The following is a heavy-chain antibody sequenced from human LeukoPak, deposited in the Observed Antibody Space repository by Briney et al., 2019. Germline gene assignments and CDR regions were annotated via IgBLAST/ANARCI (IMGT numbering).Heavy chain of an antibody. V-gene: IGHV3-48*03. Sequence: GGCLRLSCAASGFTFSYFEMNWVRQAPGKGLEWVSYIQSTGTTIHYADSVKGRFIISRDNAENSLYLQVNNLRVEDTAVYYCVRSDRETFAFDIWGQGTMVTVSS. CDR3: VRSDRETFAFDI. D-gene: IGHD2/OR15-2a*01. J-gene: IGHJ3*02. CDR1: GFTFSYFE. CDR2: IQSTGTTI.